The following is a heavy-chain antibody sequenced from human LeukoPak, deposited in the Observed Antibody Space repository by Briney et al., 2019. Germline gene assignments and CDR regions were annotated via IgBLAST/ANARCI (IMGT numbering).Heavy chain of an antibody. Sequence: GGSLRLSCAASGFTVSSNYMSWVRQAPGKGLEWVSVIYSGGSTYYADSVKGRFTISRDNSKNTLYLQMNSLRAEDTAVYYCARDHYDSSGYYYAGWFDPWGRGTLVTVSS. CDR1: GFTVSSNY. CDR3: ARDHYDSSGYYYAGWFDP. CDR2: IYSGGST. D-gene: IGHD3-22*01. J-gene: IGHJ5*02. V-gene: IGHV3-66*02.